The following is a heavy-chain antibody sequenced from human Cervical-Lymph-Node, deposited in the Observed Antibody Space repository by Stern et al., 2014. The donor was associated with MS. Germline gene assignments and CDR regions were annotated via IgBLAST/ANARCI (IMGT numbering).Heavy chain of an antibody. CDR3: AHSTPVARGFDY. V-gene: IGHV2-5*01. D-gene: IGHD4-23*01. Sequence: QVTLRESGPTLVKPTQTLTLTCTFSGFSLSTSGVGVGWFRQPPGKALEWLALIYWSDETRSSPFLKTRLTITKDTSKIQVVLTMTNVDAMDTGTYFCAHSTPVARGFDYWGQGTLVTVSS. CDR2: IYWSDET. J-gene: IGHJ4*02. CDR1: GFSLSTSGVG.